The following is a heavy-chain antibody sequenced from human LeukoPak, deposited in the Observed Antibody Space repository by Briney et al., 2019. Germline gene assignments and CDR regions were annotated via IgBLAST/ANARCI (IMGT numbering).Heavy chain of an antibody. J-gene: IGHJ4*02. Sequence: PSETLSLTCTVSGGSISSYYWSWIRQPAGKGLEWIGRIYTSGSTNYNPSLKSRVTMSVDTSKSQFSLKLSSVTAADTAVYYCARDAFYDSSGPIDYWGQGTLVTVSS. CDR1: GGSISSYY. D-gene: IGHD3-22*01. V-gene: IGHV4-4*07. CDR2: IYTSGST. CDR3: ARDAFYDSSGPIDY.